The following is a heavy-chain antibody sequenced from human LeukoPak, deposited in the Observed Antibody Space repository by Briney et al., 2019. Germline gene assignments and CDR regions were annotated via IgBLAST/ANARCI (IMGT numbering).Heavy chain of an antibody. Sequence: SETLSLTCTVSGGSISSSSYYWGWIRQPPGKGLEWIGSIYYSGSTYYNPSLKSRVTISVDTSKNQFSLKLSSVTATDTAVYYCASYSSRDAFDIWGQGTMVTVSS. V-gene: IGHV4-39*07. J-gene: IGHJ3*02. CDR1: GGSISSSSYY. CDR3: ASYSSRDAFDI. CDR2: IYYSGST. D-gene: IGHD6-13*01.